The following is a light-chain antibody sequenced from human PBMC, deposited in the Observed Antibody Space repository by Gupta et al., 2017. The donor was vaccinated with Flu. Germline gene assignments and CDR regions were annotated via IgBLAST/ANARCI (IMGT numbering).Light chain of an antibody. CDR3: AAWDDSLNGLYV. J-gene: IGLJ1*01. Sequence: QSVLTQPPSAFGPPGQRVPTSCSGSSSNIGSNTVNWYQQLPGTAPKLLIYSNNPRPSGVPDRFSGSKSGTSASLAISGLQSEDEADYYCAAWDDSLNGLYVFGTGTKVTVL. CDR2: SNN. V-gene: IGLV1-44*01. CDR1: SSNIGSNT.